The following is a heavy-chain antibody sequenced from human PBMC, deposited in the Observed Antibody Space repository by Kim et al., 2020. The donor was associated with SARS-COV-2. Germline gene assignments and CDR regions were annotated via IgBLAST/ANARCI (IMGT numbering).Heavy chain of an antibody. CDR3: ARDGWFGELSVYNWFDP. Sequence: ASVKVSCKASGYTFTSYAMNWVRQAPGQGLEWMGWINTNTGNPTYAQGFTGRFVFSLDTSVSTAYLQISSLKAEDTAVYYCARDGWFGELSVYNWFDPWGQGTLVTVSS. CDR2: INTNTGNP. CDR1: GYTFTSYA. D-gene: IGHD3-10*01. V-gene: IGHV7-4-1*02. J-gene: IGHJ5*02.